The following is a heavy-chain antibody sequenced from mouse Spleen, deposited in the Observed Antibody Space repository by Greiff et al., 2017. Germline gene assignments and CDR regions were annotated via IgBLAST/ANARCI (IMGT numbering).Heavy chain of an antibody. CDR2: IYPSDSYT. CDR3: TRGTDWYFDV. V-gene: IGHV1-69*02. Sequence: VQLQQPGAELVRPGASVKLSCKASGYTFTSYWINWVKQRPGQGLEWIGNIYPSDSYTNYNQKFKDKATLTVDKSSSTAYMQLSSPTSEDSAVYYCTRGTDWYFDVWGAGTTVTVSS. D-gene: IGHD2-14*01. J-gene: IGHJ1*01. CDR1: GYTFTSYW.